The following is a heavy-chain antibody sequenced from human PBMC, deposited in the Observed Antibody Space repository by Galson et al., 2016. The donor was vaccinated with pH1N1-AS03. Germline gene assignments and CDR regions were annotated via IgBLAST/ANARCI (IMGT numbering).Heavy chain of an antibody. D-gene: IGHD2-15*01. CDR1: GFNLRSYE. Sequence: SLRLSCAASGFNLRSYEMNWVRQAPGKGLEWISYIRGSDSLIYVADSVKGRFTISRDNGINSLYLEMNSLRTEDTATYYCVVHCSAGNCYPSLGQGTLVTVSS. CDR3: VVHCSAGNCYPS. V-gene: IGHV3-48*03. J-gene: IGHJ5*02. CDR2: IRGSDSLI.